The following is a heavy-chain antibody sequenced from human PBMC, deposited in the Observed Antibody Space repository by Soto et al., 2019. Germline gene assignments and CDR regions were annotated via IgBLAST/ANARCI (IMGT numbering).Heavy chain of an antibody. CDR3: ARGGAYKIDY. J-gene: IGHJ4*02. CDR1: GFTLSSYS. D-gene: IGHD1-20*01. V-gene: IGHV3-48*02. Sequence: EVQLVESGGGLVQPGGSLRLSCAASGFTLSSYSMNWVRQAPGKGLEWVSYISSSSSTIYYADCVEGRFTISRDNAKNSLWLQMNSLRDEDTAVYYCARGGAYKIDYWGQGTLVTVSS. CDR2: ISSSSSTI.